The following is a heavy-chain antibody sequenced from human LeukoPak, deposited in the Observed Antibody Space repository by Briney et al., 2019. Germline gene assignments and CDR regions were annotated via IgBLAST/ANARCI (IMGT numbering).Heavy chain of an antibody. CDR2: MFHSGTP. J-gene: IGHJ4*02. Sequence: SETLFLTCTVSGGSITTYYWCWIRQPPGKGLEWIAYMFHSGTPRYNPSLQSRVTISADTSKNQFSLNVRSTTAADTAVYYCARRRGWKQQLVYFDYWGQGTLATVSS. V-gene: IGHV4-59*08. CDR3: ARRRGWKQQLVYFDY. D-gene: IGHD6-13*01. CDR1: GGSITTYY.